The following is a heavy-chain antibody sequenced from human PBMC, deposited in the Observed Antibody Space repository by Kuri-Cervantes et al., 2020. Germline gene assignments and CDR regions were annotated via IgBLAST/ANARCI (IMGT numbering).Heavy chain of an antibody. D-gene: IGHD4-23*01. CDR2: IYYSGST. CDR3: AREVSGRYYGGRYYYYYYMDV. V-gene: IGHV4-39*07. J-gene: IGHJ6*03. Sequence: SETLSLTCTVSGGSISSSSYYWGWIRQPPGKGLEWIGSIYYSGSTYYNPSLKSRVTISVDTSKNQFSLKLSSVTAADTAVYYCAREVSGRYYGGRYYYYYYMDVWGKGTTVTVSS. CDR1: GGSISSSSYY.